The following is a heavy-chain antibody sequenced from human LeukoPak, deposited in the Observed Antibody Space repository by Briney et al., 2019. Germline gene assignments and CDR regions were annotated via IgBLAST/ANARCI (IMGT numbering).Heavy chain of an antibody. CDR2: ISGSGGST. CDR3: AKGPHSSSFYYYYMDV. V-gene: IGHV3-23*01. J-gene: IGHJ6*03. CDR1: GYTFTSYA. D-gene: IGHD6-6*01. Sequence: EASVKVSCKASGYTFTSYAMSWVRQAPGKGLEWVSAISGSGGSTYYADSVKGRFTISRDNSKNTLYLQMNSLRAEDTAVYYCAKGPHSSSFYYYYMDVWGKGTTVTVSS.